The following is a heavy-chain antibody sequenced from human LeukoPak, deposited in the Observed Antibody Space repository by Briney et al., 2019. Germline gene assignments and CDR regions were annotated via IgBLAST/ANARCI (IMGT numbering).Heavy chain of an antibody. Sequence: SETLSLTCTVSGGSISSSSYYWGWIRQPPGKGLEWIGSIYYSGSTYYNPSLKSRVTISVDTSKNQFSLKLSSVTAADTAVYYCAREVVVATGDYWGQGTLVTVSS. CDR2: IYYSGST. CDR3: AREVVVATGDY. D-gene: IGHD2-2*01. CDR1: GGSISSSSYY. V-gene: IGHV4-39*07. J-gene: IGHJ4*02.